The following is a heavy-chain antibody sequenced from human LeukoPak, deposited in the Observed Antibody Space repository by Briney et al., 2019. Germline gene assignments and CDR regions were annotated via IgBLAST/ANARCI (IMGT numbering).Heavy chain of an antibody. CDR1: GFTFSSYA. Sequence: GGSLRLSCAASGFTFSSYAMRWVRQAPGKGLEWVSIIYSDGSTYYRDSVKGRFTISRDNAKNSLYLQMNSLRAEDTAVYYCARGRWLPTHWGQGTLVTVSS. V-gene: IGHV3-66*01. CDR3: ARGRWLPTH. CDR2: IYSDGST. J-gene: IGHJ4*02. D-gene: IGHD6-19*01.